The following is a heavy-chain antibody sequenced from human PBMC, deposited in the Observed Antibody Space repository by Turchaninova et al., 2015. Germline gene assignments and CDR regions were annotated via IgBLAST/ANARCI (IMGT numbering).Heavy chain of an antibody. Sequence: QVTLKESGPVLVKPTEPLTLTCTVLGFSSSNARMCVSRTPQPPGKALECLAHIFSNYEKSYTTSLKSRLTISKDTSKSQVVLTMTNMDPVDTATYYCARTYYYDSSGYSNFDYWGQGTLVTVSS. CDR3: ARTYYYDSSGYSNFDY. D-gene: IGHD3-22*01. CDR1: GFSSSNARMC. V-gene: IGHV2-26*01. CDR2: IFSNYEK. J-gene: IGHJ4*02.